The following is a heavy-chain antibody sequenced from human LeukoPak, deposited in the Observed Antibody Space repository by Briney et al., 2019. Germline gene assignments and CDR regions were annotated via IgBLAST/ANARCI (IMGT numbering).Heavy chain of an antibody. V-gene: IGHV3-48*03. CDR1: GVTFSSYE. J-gene: IGHJ4*02. CDR3: AREPLGVVVVVAATGYFDY. CDR2: ISSSGSTI. D-gene: IGHD2-15*01. Sequence: GESLRLSCAASGVTFSSYEMNWVRKAPGKGLEGVSYISSSGSTIYYADSVKDRFTISRDNAKNSLYLQMNSLRAEDTAVYYCAREPLGVVVVVAATGYFDYWGQGTLVTVSS.